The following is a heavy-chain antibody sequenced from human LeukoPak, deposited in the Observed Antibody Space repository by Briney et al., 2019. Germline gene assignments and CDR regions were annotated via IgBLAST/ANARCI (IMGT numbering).Heavy chain of an antibody. D-gene: IGHD3-3*01. CDR2: FDPEDGET. V-gene: IGHV1-24*01. Sequence: ASVKVSCKVSGHTLTELSMHWVRQAPGKGLECIGGFDPEDGETIYAQKFQGRVTMTEDTSTDTAYMELSSLRSEDTAVYYCATAPYDFWSGYYTRYWGQGTLVTVSS. CDR3: ATAPYDFWSGYYTRY. J-gene: IGHJ4*02. CDR1: GHTLTELS.